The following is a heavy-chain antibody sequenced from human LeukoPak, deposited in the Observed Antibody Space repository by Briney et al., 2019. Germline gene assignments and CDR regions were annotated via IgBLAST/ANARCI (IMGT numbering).Heavy chain of an antibody. D-gene: IGHD6-19*01. CDR3: AKDLRWGQWLGN. J-gene: IGHJ4*02. CDR2: ISGSGGST. V-gene: IGHV3-23*01. CDR1: GFTFSSYG. Sequence: GGTLRLSCAASGFTFSSYGMSWVRQAPGKGLEWVSAISGSGGSTYYADSVKGRFTISRDNSKNTLYLQMNSLRAEDTAVYYCAKDLRWGQWLGNWGQGTLVTVSS.